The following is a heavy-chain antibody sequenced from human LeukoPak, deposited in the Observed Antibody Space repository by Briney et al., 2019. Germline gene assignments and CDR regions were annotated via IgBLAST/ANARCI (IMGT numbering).Heavy chain of an antibody. CDR1: GSSISSYY. Sequence: PSETLSLTCTVSGSSISSYYWSWIRQPPGKGLEWIGYIYYSGSTNYNPSLKSRVTISVDTSKNQFSLKLSSVTAADTAVYYCARVFSNTAMVDYWGQGTLVTVSS. V-gene: IGHV4-59*01. CDR3: ARVFSNTAMVDY. CDR2: IYYSGST. D-gene: IGHD5-18*01. J-gene: IGHJ4*02.